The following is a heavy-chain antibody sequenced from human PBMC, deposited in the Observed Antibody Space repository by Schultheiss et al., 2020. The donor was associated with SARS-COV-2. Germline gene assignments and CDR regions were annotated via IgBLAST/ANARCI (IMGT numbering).Heavy chain of an antibody. CDR3: ARRGGSSWYYYYGMDV. CDR2: IYYSGST. V-gene: IGHV4-39*01. D-gene: IGHD6-13*01. J-gene: IGHJ6*02. CDR1: GGSISSYY. Sequence: SETLSLTCTVSGGSISSYYWGWIRQPPGKGLEWIGSIYYSGSTYYNPSLKSRVTISVDTSKNQFSLKLSSVTAADTAVYYCARRGGSSWYYYYGMDVWGQGTTVTVSS.